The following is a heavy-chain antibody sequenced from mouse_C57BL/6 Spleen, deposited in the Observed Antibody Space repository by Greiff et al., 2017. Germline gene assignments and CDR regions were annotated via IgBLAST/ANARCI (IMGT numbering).Heavy chain of an antibody. D-gene: IGHD3-2*02. CDR2: IYPGNSDT. Sequence: EVQLQQSGTVLARPGASVKMSCKTSGYTFTSYWMHWVKQRPGQGLEWIGAIYPGNSDTSYNQKFKGKAKLTAVTSASTAYMELSSLTNEDSAVYYCTKTAQATWAWFAYWGQGTLVTVSA. J-gene: IGHJ3*01. V-gene: IGHV1-5*01. CDR1: GYTFTSYW. CDR3: TKTAQATWAWFAY.